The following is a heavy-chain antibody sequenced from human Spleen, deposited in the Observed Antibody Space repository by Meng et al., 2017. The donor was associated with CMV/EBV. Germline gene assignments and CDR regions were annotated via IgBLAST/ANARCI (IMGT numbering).Heavy chain of an antibody. CDR2: INHSGST. V-gene: IGHV4-34*01. CDR3: ARELGYCSSTSCTGGWFDP. CDR1: GGSFSGYY. Sequence: GSLRLSCAVYGGSFSGYYWSWIRHTPGKGLEWIGEINHSGSTNYNPSLKSRVTILVDTSKNQFSLKLSSVTAADTAVYYCARELGYCSSTSCTGGWFDPWGQGTLVTVSS. D-gene: IGHD2-2*01. J-gene: IGHJ5*02.